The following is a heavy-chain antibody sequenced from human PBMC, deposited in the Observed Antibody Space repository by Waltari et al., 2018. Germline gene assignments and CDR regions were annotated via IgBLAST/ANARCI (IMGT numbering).Heavy chain of an antibody. Sequence: QVQLQDSGPGLVKTPETRSITCPLHGYSTTCRYYWCLLTQPPGKGLEVIVSIHLSGSTYFNPSLKSLVTIAVDTSKNQFSLMLSSVTAADTAVYYCARDRSSWYYRYFQHWGQGTLVTVSS. CDR3: ARDRSSWYYRYFQH. CDR1: GYSTTCRYY. J-gene: IGHJ1*01. V-gene: IGHV4-38-2*02. D-gene: IGHD6-13*01. CDR2: IHLSGST.